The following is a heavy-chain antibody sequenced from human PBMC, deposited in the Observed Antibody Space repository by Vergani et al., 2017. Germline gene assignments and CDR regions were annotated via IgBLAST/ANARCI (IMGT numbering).Heavy chain of an antibody. J-gene: IGHJ4*02. D-gene: IGHD5-18*01. CDR1: GFSFGDYA. Sequence: EVQLVESGGGLVPPGRFLRLSCAASGFSFGDYAMTWVRQAPGQGLEGVAFIRNKANGGTTEYASSVKGRFTISRNDSKRLAYLQLSGLKTEDTAVYCCSRGRGYSFGYSDYWGQGTLVTVSS. CDR2: IRNKANGGTT. V-gene: IGHV3-49*04. CDR3: SRGRGYSFGYSDY.